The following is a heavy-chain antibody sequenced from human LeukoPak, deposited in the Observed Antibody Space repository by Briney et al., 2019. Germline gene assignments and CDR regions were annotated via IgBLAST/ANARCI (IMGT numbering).Heavy chain of an antibody. CDR2: INPNSGGT. V-gene: IGHV1-2*02. D-gene: IGHD3-22*01. CDR1: GYTFTSYG. Sequence: GASVKVSCKASGYTFTSYGISWVRQAPGQGLEWMGWINPNSGGTNYAQKFQGRVTMTRDTSISTAYMELSRLRSDDTAVYYCARKWLLHPFDYWGQGTLVTVSS. J-gene: IGHJ4*02. CDR3: ARKWLLHPFDY.